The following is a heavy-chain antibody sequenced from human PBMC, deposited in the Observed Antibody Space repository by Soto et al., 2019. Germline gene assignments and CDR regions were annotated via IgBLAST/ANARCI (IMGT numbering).Heavy chain of an antibody. J-gene: IGHJ6*02. Sequence: SLLLSCAASGFTFSSYAMHWVRQAPGKGLEWVAVISYDGSNKYYADSVKGRFTISRDNSKNTLYLQMNSLRAEDTAVYYCARDWYSSSSRYYYYYGMDVWGQGTTVTVSS. D-gene: IGHD6-6*01. CDR1: GFTFSSYA. CDR3: ARDWYSSSSRYYYYYGMDV. V-gene: IGHV3-30-3*01. CDR2: ISYDGSNK.